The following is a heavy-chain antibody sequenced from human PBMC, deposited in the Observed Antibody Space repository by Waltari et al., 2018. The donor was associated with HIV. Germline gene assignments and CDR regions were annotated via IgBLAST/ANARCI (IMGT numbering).Heavy chain of an antibody. Sequence: QVRLVQSGAEVKKPGSSVKVSCKGSGGTFSSYAIRRLRQAHGQGLEWMGAIIPIFATANYAQKFHGRVTITADQSTSTAYMELSSLRSEDTAVYYCARDRVHSGSYVNAFDIWGQGTMVTVSS. D-gene: IGHD1-26*01. CDR3: ARDRVHSGSYVNAFDI. J-gene: IGHJ3*02. CDR2: IIPIFATA. V-gene: IGHV1-69*01. CDR1: GGTFSSYA.